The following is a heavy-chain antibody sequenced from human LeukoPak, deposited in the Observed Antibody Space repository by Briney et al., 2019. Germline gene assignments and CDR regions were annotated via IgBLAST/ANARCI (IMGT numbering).Heavy chain of an antibody. V-gene: IGHV3-11*01. D-gene: IGHD1-26*01. CDR1: GFTFRDYY. Sequence: GGSLRLSCAASGFTFRDYYMTWIRQAPGKGLEWVSYISSSGTTVYYADSVKGRFTISRDNAKNSLYLQMNSLRAEDTAVYYCAKGVYSGDYWGQGTLVTVSS. CDR3: AKGVYSGDY. J-gene: IGHJ4*02. CDR2: ISSSGTTV.